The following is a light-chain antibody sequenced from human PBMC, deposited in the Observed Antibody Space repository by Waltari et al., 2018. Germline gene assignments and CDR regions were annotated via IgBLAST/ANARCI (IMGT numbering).Light chain of an antibody. V-gene: IGLV2-11*01. CDR3: CSYAGSHSWV. J-gene: IGLJ3*02. CDR2: EVS. Sequence: QSALTQPRSVSGSPGQSVTLSCTGTSSDVGGYDYVSWYKQRPGKAPKGMVYEVSMRPSGVPDRFSCSKSGNTASLTISGLQADDEAEYDCCSYAGSHSWVFGGGTRLTVL. CDR1: SSDVGGYDY.